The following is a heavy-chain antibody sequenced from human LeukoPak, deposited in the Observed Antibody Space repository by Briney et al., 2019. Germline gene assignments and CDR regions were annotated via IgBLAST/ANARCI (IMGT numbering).Heavy chain of an antibody. D-gene: IGHD1-26*01. CDR1: GYSFINYY. V-gene: IGHV1-46*01. Sequence: GASVKVSCKASGYSFINYYIHWVRQAPGQGLEWMGIINPSGAGTSFAQKFRGRVTMTRDMSTSTVYMELNSLRSQDTAVYYCAIFPGIVGATPLRNDAFDIWGQGTMVTVSS. CDR3: AIFPGIVGATPLRNDAFDI. CDR2: INPSGAGT. J-gene: IGHJ3*02.